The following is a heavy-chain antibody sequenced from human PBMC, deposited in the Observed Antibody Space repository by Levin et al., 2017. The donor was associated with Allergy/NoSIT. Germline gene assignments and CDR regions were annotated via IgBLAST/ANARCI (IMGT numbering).Heavy chain of an antibody. J-gene: IGHJ4*02. Sequence: LSLTCAASGFPFSNFAMYWVRPAPGKGLEWVAFISYDGSNKYYADSVKGRLTISRDNSKNTLYLQMNSLRGEDTAVYYCARETSPGMAVTGLGNWGQGTLVTVSS. CDR2: ISYDGSNK. CDR3: ARETSPGMAVTGLGN. V-gene: IGHV3-30*04. D-gene: IGHD6-19*01. CDR1: GFPFSNFA.